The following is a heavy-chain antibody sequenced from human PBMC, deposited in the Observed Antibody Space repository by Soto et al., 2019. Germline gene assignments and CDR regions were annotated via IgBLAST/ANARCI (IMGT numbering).Heavy chain of an antibody. CDR1: GGTFSSYT. Sequence: GASVKVSCKASGGTFSSYTISWVRQAPGQGLEWMGRIIPILGIANYAQKFQGRVTITADKSTSTAYMELSSLRSEDTAVYYCARDKAVVAATRHYYYYMDVWGKGTTVTVSS. V-gene: IGHV1-69*04. CDR3: ARDKAVVAATRHYYYYMDV. CDR2: IIPILGIA. J-gene: IGHJ6*03. D-gene: IGHD2-15*01.